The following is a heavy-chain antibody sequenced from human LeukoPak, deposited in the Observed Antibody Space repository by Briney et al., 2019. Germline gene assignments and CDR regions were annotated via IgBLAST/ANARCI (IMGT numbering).Heavy chain of an antibody. CDR1: GFTVSDNY. CDR3: ARDAPQVPAAGVLAS. D-gene: IGHD6-13*01. Sequence: GGPLRLSCAASGFTVSDNYMSWARQAPGKGLEWVSVMYSRGDTYYANSVKGRFTFSRDISKNTLYLQMNGLRAEDTAMYYCARDAPQVPAAGVLASWGQGTLVIVSS. J-gene: IGHJ5*02. V-gene: IGHV3-53*01. CDR2: MYSRGDT.